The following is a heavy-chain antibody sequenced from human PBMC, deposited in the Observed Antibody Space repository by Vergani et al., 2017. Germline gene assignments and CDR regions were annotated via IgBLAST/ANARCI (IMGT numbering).Heavy chain of an antibody. CDR3: ANGRPQRYSSSPPLGY. CDR2: INPNSGGT. D-gene: IGHD6-6*01. V-gene: IGHV1-2*02. J-gene: IGHJ4*02. Sequence: QVQLVQSGAEVKKPGASVKVSCKASGYTFTDYYMHWVRQAPGQGLEWMGWINPNSGGTNFAQKFQGRVTMTRDTSISTAYMELSRLRSDDPAVYYCANGRPQRYSSSPPLGYWGQGTPVTVSS. CDR1: GYTFTDYY.